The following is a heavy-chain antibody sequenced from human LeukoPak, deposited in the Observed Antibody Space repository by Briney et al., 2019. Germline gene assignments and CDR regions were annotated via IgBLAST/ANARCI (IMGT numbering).Heavy chain of an antibody. D-gene: IGHD3-10*01. CDR2: IYYSGST. J-gene: IGHJ4*02. V-gene: IGHV4-59*12. CDR1: GGSISSYY. CDR3: ARDPMVRGVIGY. Sequence: SETLSLTCTVSGGSISSYYWSWIRQPPGKGLEWIGNIYYSGSTYYNPSLKTRVTISVDTSKNQFSLKLSSVTAADTAVYYCARDPMVRGVIGYWGQGTLVTVSS.